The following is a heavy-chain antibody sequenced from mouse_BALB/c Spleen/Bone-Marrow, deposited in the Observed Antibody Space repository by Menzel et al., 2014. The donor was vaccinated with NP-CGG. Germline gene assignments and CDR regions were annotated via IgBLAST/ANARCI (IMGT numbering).Heavy chain of an antibody. CDR1: GFTFTSYW. CDR3: ARDGNYRYAMDY. Sequence: GAELVKPGASVKLSCMASGFTFTSYWIHWVKQRPGQGPEWIGEINPSNGRTNYNEKFKSKATLTEDKSSSTAYMQLSSLTSEDSAVYYCARDGNYRYAMDYWGQGTSVTVSS. CDR2: INPSNGRT. D-gene: IGHD2-1*01. V-gene: IGHV1S81*02. J-gene: IGHJ4*01.